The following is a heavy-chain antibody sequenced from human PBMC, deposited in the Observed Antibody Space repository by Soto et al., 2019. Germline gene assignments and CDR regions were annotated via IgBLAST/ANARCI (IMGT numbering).Heavy chain of an antibody. CDR2: VYYSGSS. Sequence: QVQLQASGPGLVKPSETLSLTCTVSVDSFSFSYWRWVRQPPGKGLEWIGYVYYSGSSNYNPSLMCRVTLSVGTSKNQFSLELRSVTAADTAVYYCARRYFSSPFFFDYWGRGRLVTVSS. J-gene: IGHJ4*02. V-gene: IGHV4-59*08. CDR1: VDSFSFSY. D-gene: IGHD6-13*01. CDR3: ARRYFSSPFFFDY.